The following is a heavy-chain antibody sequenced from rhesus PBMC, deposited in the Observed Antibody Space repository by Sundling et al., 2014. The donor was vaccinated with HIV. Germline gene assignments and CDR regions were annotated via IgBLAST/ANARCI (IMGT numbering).Heavy chain of an antibody. CDR3: ARLRRGSWNYPDYYGLDS. CDR2: IFGSGGMT. J-gene: IGHJ6*01. V-gene: IGHV4-106*01. CDR1: GTSISGTHY. Sequence: QVQLLESGPGLVKPSETLSLTCGVSGTSISGTHYWSWIRQPPGKGLEWIGYIFGSGGMTYYNPSFKSRVTISTDTSKRQFSLQLNFVTAADTAVYFCARLRRGSWNYPDYYGLDSWGQGVVVTVSS. D-gene: IGHD1-26*01.